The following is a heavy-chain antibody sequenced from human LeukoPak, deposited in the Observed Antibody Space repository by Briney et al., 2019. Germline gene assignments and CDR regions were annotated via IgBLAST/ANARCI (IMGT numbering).Heavy chain of an antibody. V-gene: IGHV3-33*01. J-gene: IGHJ4*02. CDR1: GFTFSSFV. CDR3: AREKYSGSYPDY. D-gene: IGHD1-26*01. Sequence: PGRSLRLSCAASGFTFSSFVMHWVRQAPGKGLEWVAVIWYDESNEYYADSVKGRFTISRDNSKNTLYLQMNSLRAEDTAVYYCAREKYSGSYPDYWGQGTLVTVSS. CDR2: IWYDESNE.